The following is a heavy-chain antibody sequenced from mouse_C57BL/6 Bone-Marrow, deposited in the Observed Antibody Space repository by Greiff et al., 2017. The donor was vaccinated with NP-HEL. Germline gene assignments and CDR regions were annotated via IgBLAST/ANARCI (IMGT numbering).Heavy chain of an antibody. CDR2: ISSGGDYI. CDR3: TRGESNYVLFAY. Sequence: EVKLVESGEGLVKPGGSLKLSCAASGFTFSSYAMSWVRQTPEKRLEWVAYISSGGDYIYYADTVKGRFTISRDNARNTLYLQMSSLKSEDTAMYYCTRGESNYVLFAYWGQGTLVTVSA. V-gene: IGHV5-9-1*02. CDR1: GFTFSSYA. J-gene: IGHJ3*01. D-gene: IGHD2-5*01.